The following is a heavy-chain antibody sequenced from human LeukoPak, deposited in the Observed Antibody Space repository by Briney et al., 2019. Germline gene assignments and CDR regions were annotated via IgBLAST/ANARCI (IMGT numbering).Heavy chain of an antibody. CDR3: ARRDSSRGYYIP. CDR1: GFTFSDYY. Sequence: GGSLRLSCAASGFTFSDYYMSRIRQAPGKGLEWVSYISGSGSTIYYADSVKGRFTISRDNAKNSLYLQMNSLRAEDTAVYYCARRDSSRGYYIPWGQGTLVTVSS. V-gene: IGHV3-11*04. CDR2: ISGSGSTI. J-gene: IGHJ1*01. D-gene: IGHD3-22*01.